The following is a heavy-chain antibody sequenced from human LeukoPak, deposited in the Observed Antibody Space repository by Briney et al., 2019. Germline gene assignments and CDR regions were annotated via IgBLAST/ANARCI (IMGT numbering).Heavy chain of an antibody. CDR1: GYSFTSYW. Sequence: GESLKISCKGSGYSFTSYWIGWVRQMPGKGLEWMGIIYPGDSDTRYSPSFQGQVTISADKSISTAYPQWSSLKASDTAMYYCARPGDYDYVWGSSSSDYFDYWGQGTLVTVSS. V-gene: IGHV5-51*01. CDR3: ARPGDYDYVWGSSSSDYFDY. J-gene: IGHJ4*02. D-gene: IGHD3-16*01. CDR2: IYPGDSDT.